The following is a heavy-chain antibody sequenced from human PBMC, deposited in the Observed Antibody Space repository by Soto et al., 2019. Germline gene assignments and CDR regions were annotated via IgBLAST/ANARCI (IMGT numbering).Heavy chain of an antibody. Sequence: GGSLRLSCAASGFTFSSYALHWVRQAPGKGLEWVAVISYXXSNKYYADSVKGRFTISRDNSKNXXYMQMNSLRAEDTAVYYCARDGTVVGYYDSSGYYENTDYYYYYGMDVWGQGTTVTVSS. D-gene: IGHD3-22*01. CDR2: ISYXXSNK. V-gene: IGHV3-30-3*01. CDR3: ARDGTVVGYYDSSGYYENTDYYYYYGMDV. J-gene: IGHJ6*02. CDR1: GFTFSSYA.